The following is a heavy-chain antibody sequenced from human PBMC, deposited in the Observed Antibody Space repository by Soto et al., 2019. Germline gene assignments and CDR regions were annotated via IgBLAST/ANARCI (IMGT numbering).Heavy chain of an antibody. V-gene: IGHV1-69*12. CDR3: ARRYCISTSCHYYGMDV. D-gene: IGHD2-2*01. CDR2: IIPIFRTA. J-gene: IGHJ6*02. Sequence: QVQLVQSGAEVKKPGSSVKVSCKASGGTFSTYTVSWMRQAPGHRLEWMGGIIPIFRTANYAQKFQGRVTVTADEPTSTAYMELSSLRSEDTAVYYCARRYCISTSCHYYGMDVWGQGTTVTVSS. CDR1: GGTFSTYT.